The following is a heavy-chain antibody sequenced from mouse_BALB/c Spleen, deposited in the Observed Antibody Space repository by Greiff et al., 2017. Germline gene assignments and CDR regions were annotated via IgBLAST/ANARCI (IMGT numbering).Heavy chain of an antibody. CDR2: IWGDGST. CDR3: ARGGSSSLYAMDY. Sequence: VKLQESGPGLVAPSQSLSITCTVSGFSLTGYGVNWVRQPPGKGLEWLGMIWGDGSTDYNSALKSRLSISKDNSKSQVFLKMNSLQTDDTARYYCARGGSSSLYAMDYWGQGTSVTVSS. J-gene: IGHJ4*01. V-gene: IGHV2-6-7*01. CDR1: GFSLTGYG. D-gene: IGHD1-1*01.